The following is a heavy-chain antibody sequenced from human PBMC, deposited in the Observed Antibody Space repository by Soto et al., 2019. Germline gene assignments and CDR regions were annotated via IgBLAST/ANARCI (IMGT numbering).Heavy chain of an antibody. CDR2: IKEDGSET. D-gene: IGHD1-26*01. J-gene: IGHJ4*02. CDR1: GFTFSDFW. Sequence: EVQLVESGGNLVQPGGSLRLSCAASGFTFSDFWMSGVRRAPGRGLEWVANIKEDGSETYYVDSVEGRFTISRDNAKKSLYLQMNSLRAEDTALYYCARGGSHSSDSWGQGALVTVSS. V-gene: IGHV3-7*05. CDR3: ARGGSHSSDS.